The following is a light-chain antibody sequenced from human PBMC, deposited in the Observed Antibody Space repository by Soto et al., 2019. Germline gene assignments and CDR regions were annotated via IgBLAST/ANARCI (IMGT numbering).Light chain of an antibody. CDR2: GAS. Sequence: EIVLTQSPGTLSLSPGERATLSCRASQSVSSSYLAWYQQKPGQAPRLLIYGASSRATGIPDRFSGSGSGTDFTLTISRLEPEDLAVYYCQQYGSLSWTFGQGTKVEIK. V-gene: IGKV3-20*01. J-gene: IGKJ1*01. CDR1: QSVSSSY. CDR3: QQYGSLSWT.